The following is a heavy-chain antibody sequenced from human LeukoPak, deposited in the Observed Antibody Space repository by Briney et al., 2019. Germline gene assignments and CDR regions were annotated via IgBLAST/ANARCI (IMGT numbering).Heavy chain of an antibody. CDR1: GGSISSYY. D-gene: IGHD6-13*01. CDR2: IYYSGST. V-gene: IGHV4-59*01. CDR3: ARGVAAAGTFYYGIDV. J-gene: IGHJ6*02. Sequence: KPSETLSLTCTVSGGSISSYYWSWIRQPPGKGLEWIGYIYYSGSTNYNPSLKSRVTISVDTSKNQFSLKLSSVTAADTAVYYCARGVAAAGTFYYGIDVWGQGTTVTVSS.